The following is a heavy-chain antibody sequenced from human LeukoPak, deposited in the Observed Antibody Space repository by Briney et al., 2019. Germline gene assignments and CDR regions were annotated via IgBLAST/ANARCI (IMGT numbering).Heavy chain of an antibody. CDR3: ARDLDQDTYYDFWSGYLFDY. J-gene: IGHJ4*02. D-gene: IGHD3-3*01. Sequence: GGSLRLSCAASGFTFSSYWMSWVRQAPGKGLEWVANIKQDGSEKCYVDSVKGRFTISRDNAKNSLYLQMNSLRAEDTAVYYCARDLDQDTYYDFWSGYLFDYWGQGTLVTVSS. CDR1: GFTFSSYW. V-gene: IGHV3-7*05. CDR2: IKQDGSEK.